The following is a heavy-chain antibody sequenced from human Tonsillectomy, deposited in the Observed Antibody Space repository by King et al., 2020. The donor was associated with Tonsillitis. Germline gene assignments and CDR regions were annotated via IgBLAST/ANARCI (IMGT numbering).Heavy chain of an antibody. CDR2: ISYDGSNK. D-gene: IGHD1-26*01. J-gene: IGHJ4*02. CDR3: ARGVGPTSYFDY. Sequence: VQLVESGGGVVQPGRSLRLSCAASGFTFSSYAMHWVRQAPGKGLEWVALISYDGSNKYYTDSVKGRFIISRDNSKNTLYLQMNSLRAEDTAVYYCARGVGPTSYFDYWGQGTLVTVSS. CDR1: GFTFSSYA. V-gene: IGHV3-30*04.